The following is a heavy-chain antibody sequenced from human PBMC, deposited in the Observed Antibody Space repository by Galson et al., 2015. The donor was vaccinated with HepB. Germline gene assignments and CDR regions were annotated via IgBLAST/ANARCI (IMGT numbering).Heavy chain of an antibody. J-gene: IGHJ4*02. Sequence: SVKVSCKASGYTFTSYYMHWVRQAPGQGHEWMGIINPSGGSTSYAQKFQGRVTMTRDTSTSTVYMELSSLRSEDTAVYYCARDRPYDSSGYPTYYFDYWGQGTLVIVSS. D-gene: IGHD3-22*01. CDR3: ARDRPYDSSGYPTYYFDY. V-gene: IGHV1-46*03. CDR1: GYTFTSYY. CDR2: INPSGGST.